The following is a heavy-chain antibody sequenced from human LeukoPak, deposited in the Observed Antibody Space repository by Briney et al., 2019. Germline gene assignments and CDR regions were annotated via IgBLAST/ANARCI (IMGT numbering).Heavy chain of an antibody. CDR3: ARHRYTSSSSYFDF. D-gene: IGHD6-6*01. CDR2: IYSSGST. V-gene: IGHV4-59*08. CDR1: GGSISGYY. Sequence: SETLSLTSTVSGGSISGYYWTWIRQPPGKGLEWIGYIYSSGSTNYNPSLKSRVTISVDTSKNQFSLRLSSVTAADTAVYYCARHRYTSSSSYFDFWGQGTLVTVSS. J-gene: IGHJ4*02.